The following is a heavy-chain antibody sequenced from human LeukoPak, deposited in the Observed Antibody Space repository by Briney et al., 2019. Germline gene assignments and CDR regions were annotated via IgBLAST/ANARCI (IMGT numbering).Heavy chain of an antibody. J-gene: IGHJ4*02. CDR1: GYTFTSYG. CDR2: ISAYNGNT. D-gene: IGHD3-22*01. V-gene: IGHV1-18*01. CDR3: ARGGRTGYYYDSSGYYGVY. Sequence: ASVKVSCKASGYTFTSYGISWVRQAPGQGLEWMGWISAYNGNTNYAQKLQGRVTMTTDTSTSTAYMELRSLRSDDTAVYYCARGGRTGYYYDSSGYYGVYWGQGTLVTVSS.